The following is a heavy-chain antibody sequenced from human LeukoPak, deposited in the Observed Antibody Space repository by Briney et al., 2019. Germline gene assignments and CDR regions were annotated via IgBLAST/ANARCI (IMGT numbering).Heavy chain of an antibody. Sequence: SQTLSLTCAVSGGSISSGGYSWTWIRQPPGKGLEWIGYIYHTGSTYYNPSLKSRVTISVDRSKNQFSLRLTSVTAADTAVYYCARVEASAAASDAFDIWGQGTMVTVSS. CDR2: IYHTGST. D-gene: IGHD6-13*01. CDR3: ARVEASAAASDAFDI. J-gene: IGHJ3*02. CDR1: GGSISSGGYS. V-gene: IGHV4-30-2*01.